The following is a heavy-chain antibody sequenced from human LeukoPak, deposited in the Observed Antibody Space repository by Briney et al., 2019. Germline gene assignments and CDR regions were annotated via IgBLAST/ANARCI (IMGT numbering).Heavy chain of an antibody. Sequence: PGRSLRLSCAASGFTFSSYAMHWVRQAPGKGLEWVAVISYDGSNKYYADSVKGRFTISRDNSKNTLYLQMNSLRAEDMAVYYCARGNDYGDYVDFDYWGQGTLVTVSS. D-gene: IGHD4-17*01. V-gene: IGHV3-30-3*01. CDR3: ARGNDYGDYVDFDY. J-gene: IGHJ4*02. CDR2: ISYDGSNK. CDR1: GFTFSSYA.